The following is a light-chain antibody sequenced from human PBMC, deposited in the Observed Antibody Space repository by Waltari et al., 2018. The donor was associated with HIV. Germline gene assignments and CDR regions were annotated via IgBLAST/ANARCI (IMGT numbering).Light chain of an antibody. Sequence: QSALTQPASVSGSPGQSITISCTGTPSDVGGQTTVSWYKKPPGNAPKPLIYDVSTRPPGFPNRCSGSKTGNTASRTISGLQAEDEADDYCSSYTRSSTLFGGGTKLTVL. CDR2: DVS. V-gene: IGLV2-14*01. CDR3: SSYTRSSTL. CDR1: PSDVGGQTT. J-gene: IGLJ2*01.